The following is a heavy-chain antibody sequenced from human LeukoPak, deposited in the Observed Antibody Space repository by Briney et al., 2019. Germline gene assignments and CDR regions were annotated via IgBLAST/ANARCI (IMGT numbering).Heavy chain of an antibody. CDR1: GYTFTSYD. D-gene: IGHD4-11*01. J-gene: IGHJ4*02. CDR2: MNTNRGNT. CDR3: ALGATVTADYFDY. V-gene: IGHV1-8*01. Sequence: GASVKVSCKASGYTFTSYDINWVRQATGQGLEWMGWMNTNRGNTGYAQKFQGRVTMTRNTSISTAYMELSSLRSEDTAVYCCALGATVTADYFDYWGQGTLVTVSS.